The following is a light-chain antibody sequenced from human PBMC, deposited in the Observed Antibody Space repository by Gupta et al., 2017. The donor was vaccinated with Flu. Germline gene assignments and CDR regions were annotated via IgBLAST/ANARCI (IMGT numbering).Light chain of an antibody. CDR3: QQSYSTRRT. CDR1: QSISSY. V-gene: IGKV1-39*01. J-gene: IGKJ1*01. Sequence: DIQMTQSPSSLSASVGDRVTITCRASQSISSYLNWYQQKPGKAPKLLIYAASSLQSGGPPRFSGSGSGTDFTLTISSLQPEDFATYYCQQSYSTRRTFGQGTKVEIK. CDR2: AAS.